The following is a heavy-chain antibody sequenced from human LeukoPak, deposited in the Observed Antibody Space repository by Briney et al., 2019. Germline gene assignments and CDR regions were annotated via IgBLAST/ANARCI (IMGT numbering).Heavy chain of an antibody. CDR1: GYTFTSYG. Sequence: GASVKVSCKASGYTFTSYGISWVRQAPGQGLEWMGWISAYNGNTNYAQKLQGRVTMTTDTSTNTAYMELRSLRSDDTAVYYCARDPKRVIEVVPNYYYYMDVWGKGTTVTVSS. CDR3: ARDPKRVIEVVPNYYYYMDV. V-gene: IGHV1-18*01. CDR2: ISAYNGNT. D-gene: IGHD3-22*01. J-gene: IGHJ6*03.